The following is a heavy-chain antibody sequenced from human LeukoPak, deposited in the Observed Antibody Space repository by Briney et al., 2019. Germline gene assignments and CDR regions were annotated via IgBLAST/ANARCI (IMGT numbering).Heavy chain of an antibody. D-gene: IGHD2-2*01. CDR2: INHSGST. J-gene: IGHJ4*02. CDR3: ARAGDCSSTSCYPTADFDY. V-gene: IGHV4-34*01. CDR1: GGSFSGYY. Sequence: PSEALSLTCAVYGGSFSGYYWSWIRQPPGKGLEWIGEINHSGSTNYNPSLKSRVTTSVDTSKNQFSLKLSSVTAADTAVYYCARAGDCSSTSCYPTADFDYWGQGTLVTVSS.